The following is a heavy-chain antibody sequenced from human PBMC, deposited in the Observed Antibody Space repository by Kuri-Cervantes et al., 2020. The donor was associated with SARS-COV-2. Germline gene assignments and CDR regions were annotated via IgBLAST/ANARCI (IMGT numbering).Heavy chain of an antibody. CDR1: GFTFSSFA. Sequence: GESLKISCAGSGFTFSSFAMAWVRQAPGRGLEWISDITDEGADTYFADSVKGRFTISRDNSKYSLTLQMSSLRAGDTAIYYCVKCSAASHPCYLDYWGQGTLVTVSS. CDR2: ITDEGADT. D-gene: IGHD3-10*02. J-gene: IGHJ4*03. V-gene: IGHV3-23*01. CDR3: VKCSAASHPCYLDY.